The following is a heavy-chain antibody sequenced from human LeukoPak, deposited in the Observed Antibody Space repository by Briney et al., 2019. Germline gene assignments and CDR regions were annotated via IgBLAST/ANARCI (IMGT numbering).Heavy chain of an antibody. V-gene: IGHV1-2*02. CDR3: ARSERSGAGTDAFDI. D-gene: IGHD1-1*01. CDR1: GYTFTSYF. J-gene: IGHJ3*02. Sequence: ASVKVSCKASGYTFTSYFIHWVRQAPGQGLEWMGWISPISGVPRIAQNFQGRVSMTSDTSISTAYMELSSLRSDDTALYYCARSERSGAGTDAFDIWGQGTVVTVSS. CDR2: ISPISGVP.